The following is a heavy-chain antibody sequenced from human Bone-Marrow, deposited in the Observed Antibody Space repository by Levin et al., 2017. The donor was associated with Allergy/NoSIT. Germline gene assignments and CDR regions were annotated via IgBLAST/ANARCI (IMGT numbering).Heavy chain of an antibody. CDR2: IKQDGSEK. Sequence: GGSLRLSCAASGFTFSSYWMSWVRQAPGKGLEWVANIKQDGSEKYYVDSVKGRFTISRDNAKNSLYLQMNSLRAEDTAVYYCAREGSRYCSGSSCYNSDYWGQGTLVTVSS. V-gene: IGHV3-7*01. CDR1: GFTFSSYW. D-gene: IGHD2-15*01. CDR3: AREGSRYCSGSSCYNSDY. J-gene: IGHJ4*02.